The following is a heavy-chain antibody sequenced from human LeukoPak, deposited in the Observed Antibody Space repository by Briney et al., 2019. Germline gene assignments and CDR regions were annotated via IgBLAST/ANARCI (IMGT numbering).Heavy chain of an antibody. V-gene: IGHV4-59*01. CDR1: GGSISGYY. D-gene: IGHD3-22*01. CDR3: ARRSSGYPVTNAFDI. Sequence: PSETLSLTCTVSGGSISGYYWSWIRQPPGKGLEWIGYIYYSGSTNYNPSLKSRVTISVDTSKNQFSLKLSSVTAADTAVYYCARRSSGYPVTNAFDIWGQGTMVTVSS. CDR2: IYYSGST. J-gene: IGHJ3*02.